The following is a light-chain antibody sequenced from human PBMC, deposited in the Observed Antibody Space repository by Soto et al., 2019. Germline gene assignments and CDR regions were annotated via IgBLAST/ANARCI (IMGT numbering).Light chain of an antibody. CDR1: QSVSSSY. Sequence: EIVLTQSPGTLSLSPGERATLSCRASQSVSSSYLAWYQQKPGQAPRLLIYGVSSRATGIPDRFSGTGSETDFTLTISRLEPEDFAVYYCQQYDNSPITFGQGTRLEI. V-gene: IGKV3-20*01. J-gene: IGKJ5*01. CDR3: QQYDNSPIT. CDR2: GVS.